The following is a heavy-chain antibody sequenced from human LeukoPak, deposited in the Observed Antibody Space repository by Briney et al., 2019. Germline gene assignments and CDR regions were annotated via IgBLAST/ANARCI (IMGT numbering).Heavy chain of an antibody. CDR3: ARHSPWEPFDY. D-gene: IGHD1-26*01. CDR1: GFTFSRYSMN. Sequence: PGGSLRLSCAASGFTFSRYSMNWVRQPPGKGLEWIGSIYYSGNTYYNPSLKSRVTISVDTSKNQFSLKLSSVTAADTAVYYCARHSPWEPFDYWGQGTLVTVSS. CDR2: IYYSGNT. V-gene: IGHV4-39*01. J-gene: IGHJ4*02.